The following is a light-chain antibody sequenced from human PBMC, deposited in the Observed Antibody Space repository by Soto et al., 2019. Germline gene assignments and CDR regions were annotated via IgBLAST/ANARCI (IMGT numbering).Light chain of an antibody. J-gene: IGKJ1*01. V-gene: IGKV1-5*01. CDR2: DAS. CDR3: QQYNTWWT. CDR1: QSISTW. Sequence: DIQMTQSPSTLSASVGDRVTITCRASQSISTWLAWYQQKPGKAPQLLIYDASNLESGVPPRFSGSGSGTKFTLTISGLQPDDFATYYCQQYNTWWTFSQGTKVDIK.